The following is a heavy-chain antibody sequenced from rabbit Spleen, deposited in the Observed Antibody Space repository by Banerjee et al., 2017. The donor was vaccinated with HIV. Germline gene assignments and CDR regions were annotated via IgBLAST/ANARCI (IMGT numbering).Heavy chain of an antibody. D-gene: IGHD4-1*01. CDR1: GFDFSSYG. CDR2: IDPVFGSR. V-gene: IGHV1S47*01. CDR3: VRDPFSRLVPGNL. J-gene: IGHJ4*01. Sequence: QEQLVESGGGLVQPGGSLTLSCKASGFDFSSYGMSWVRQVPGKGLEWIGYIDPVFGSRYYASWVNGRFTISSHNAQNTLYLQLNSLTAADTATYFCVRDPFSRLVPGNLWGQGTLVTVS.